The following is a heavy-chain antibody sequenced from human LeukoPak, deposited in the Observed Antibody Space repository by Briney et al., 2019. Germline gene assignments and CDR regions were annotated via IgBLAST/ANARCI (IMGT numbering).Heavy chain of an antibody. CDR2: INPSGGST. CDR1: GYTFTSHY. V-gene: IGHV1-46*01. D-gene: IGHD3-22*01. CDR3: ARDSYYDSSGSVDY. J-gene: IGHJ4*02. Sequence: GASVKLSCKASGYTFTSHYMHWVRQAPGQGLEWMGRINPSGGSTSCAQKFQGRVTTTRDTSTSTVYMELSSLRSEDTAVYYCARDSYYDSSGSVDYWGQGTLVTVST.